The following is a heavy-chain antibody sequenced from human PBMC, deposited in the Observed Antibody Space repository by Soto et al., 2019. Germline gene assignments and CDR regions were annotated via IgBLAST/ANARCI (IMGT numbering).Heavy chain of an antibody. J-gene: IGHJ6*02. D-gene: IGHD2-15*01. CDR2: IYYSGST. Sequence: SETLSLTCTVSGGSISSYYWSWIRQPPGKGLEWIGYIYYSGSTNYNPSLKRRVTISVDTFKNQFSLKLSSVTAADTAVYYCARSQPIALHTAYYYYGMDVWGQGTTVTVSS. V-gene: IGHV4-59*01. CDR3: ARSQPIALHTAYYYYGMDV. CDR1: GGSISSYY.